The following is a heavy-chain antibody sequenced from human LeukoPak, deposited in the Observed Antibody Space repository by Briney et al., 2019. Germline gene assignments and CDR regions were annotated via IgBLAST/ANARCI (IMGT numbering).Heavy chain of an antibody. CDR3: ARELLGHGYNSGDFDY. J-gene: IGHJ4*02. CDR1: GFTFSSYW. CDR2: IKQDGNEK. D-gene: IGHD5-24*01. V-gene: IGHV3-7*01. Sequence: PGGSLRLSCAASGFTFSSYWMNWVRQAPGKGLEWVANIKQDGNEKYYVDSVKGRFTISRDNAKNSLYLRMNSLRAEDTAVYYCARELLGHGYNSGDFDYWGQGTLVTVSS.